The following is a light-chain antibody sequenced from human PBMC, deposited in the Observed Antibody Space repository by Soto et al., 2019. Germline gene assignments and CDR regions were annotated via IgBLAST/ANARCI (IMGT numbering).Light chain of an antibody. J-gene: IGKJ1*01. CDR2: ATS. Sequence: TQSPDTLSLSPGERATLSCRAVQSVTSTYMAWYQQKPGQAPRLLIYATSFRATGIPDRFRGSGSGTDFTLTISSLEPEDSAVYYCQDSSTSPWPFGQGTKVEIK. CDR3: QDSSTSPWP. V-gene: IGKV3-20*01. CDR1: QSVTSTY.